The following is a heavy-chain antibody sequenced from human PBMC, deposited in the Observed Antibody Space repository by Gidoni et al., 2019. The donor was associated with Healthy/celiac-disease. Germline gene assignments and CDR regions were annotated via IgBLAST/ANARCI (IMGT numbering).Heavy chain of an antibody. J-gene: IGHJ3*02. Sequence: EVQLVESGGGLGKPGGSLRLPCAAPGFTFRNAWMSRVRQAQGKGLGWVGRSQSKTEGGTTDYAAAVKGRFTISRDDSKNTLYLQMNSLNTEDTAVYYCTTTPTSYSGSYYYLSPVAFDIWGQGTMVTVSS. CDR2: SQSKTEGGTT. CDR3: TTTPTSYSGSYYYLSPVAFDI. V-gene: IGHV3-15*01. CDR1: GFTFRNAW. D-gene: IGHD1-26*01.